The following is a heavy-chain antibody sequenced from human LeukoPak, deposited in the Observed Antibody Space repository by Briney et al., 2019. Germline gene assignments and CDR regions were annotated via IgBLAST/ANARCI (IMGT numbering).Heavy chain of an antibody. CDR2: INPNSGGT. J-gene: IGHJ4*02. CDR1: GYTFTSYG. CDR3: AMCEYDFWSGPLDY. Sequence: GASVKVSCKASGYTFTSYGISWVRQAPGQGLEWMGWINPNSGGTNYAQKFQGRVTMTRDTSISTAYMELSRLRSDDTAVYYCAMCEYDFWSGPLDYWGQGTLVTVSS. V-gene: IGHV1-2*02. D-gene: IGHD3-3*01.